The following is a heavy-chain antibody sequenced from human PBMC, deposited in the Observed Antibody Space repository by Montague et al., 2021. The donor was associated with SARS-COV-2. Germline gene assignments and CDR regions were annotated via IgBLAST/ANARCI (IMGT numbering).Heavy chain of an antibody. CDR3: ARHRRGISGFDS. Sequence: SETLSLTCTVSGGSTSSEDYWWDWIRQPPGKGLEWIGNIHHTENTYYNPSLKNRVTISADTSKEQFSLSLNSVTAADTAIYYCARHRRGISGFDSWGLGTLVTVPS. CDR1: GGSTSSEDYW. CDR2: IHHTENT. J-gene: IGHJ4*02. V-gene: IGHV4-39*01. D-gene: IGHD3-3*01.